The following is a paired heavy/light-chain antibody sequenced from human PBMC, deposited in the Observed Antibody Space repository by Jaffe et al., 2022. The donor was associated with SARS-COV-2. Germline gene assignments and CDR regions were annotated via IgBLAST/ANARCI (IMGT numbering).Light chain of an antibody. CDR2: DVA. Sequence: QSALTQPRSVSGSPGQSVTISCTGTSSDVGGSRFVSWYQHHPGKAPKLLIHDVAMWPSGVPGRFSGSKSGNTASLTISGLLADDEADYYCCSYGGNYTNIIFGAGTKLTVL. CDR1: SSDVGGSRF. V-gene: IGLV2-11*01. J-gene: IGLJ2*01. CDR3: CSYGGNYTNII.
Heavy chain of an antibody. CDR3: ATAAYYDILTTSYHYYYMDV. D-gene: IGHD3-9*01. Sequence: HVQLVQSGNEVKMPGSSVKVSCKASGGTFRTHAVAWVRQAPGQGLEWMGVVIPLFGTPSYPQKFQGRVTITADESASTVFMELSSLTSDDTAVYYCATAAYYDILTTSYHYYYMDVWGEGTTVAVSS. CDR2: VIPLFGTP. J-gene: IGHJ6*03. CDR1: GGTFRTHA. V-gene: IGHV1-69*01.